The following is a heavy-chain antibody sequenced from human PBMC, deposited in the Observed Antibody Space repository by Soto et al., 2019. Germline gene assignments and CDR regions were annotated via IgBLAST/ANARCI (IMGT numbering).Heavy chain of an antibody. Sequence: SETLSLTCTVSGGSISSYYWSWIRQHPGKGLEWIGYIYYSGSTYYNPSLKSRVTISVDTSKNQFSLKLSSVTAADTAVYYCARTGVPGIQLWPYFDYWGQGTLVTVSS. CDR2: IYYSGST. J-gene: IGHJ4*02. V-gene: IGHV4-59*06. CDR1: GGSISSYY. D-gene: IGHD5-18*01. CDR3: ARTGVPGIQLWPYFDY.